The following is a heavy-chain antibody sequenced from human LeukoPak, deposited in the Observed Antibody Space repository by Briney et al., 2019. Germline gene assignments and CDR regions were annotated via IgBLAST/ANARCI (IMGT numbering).Heavy chain of an antibody. CDR2: INHSGNS. V-gene: IGHV4-34*01. J-gene: IGHJ5*02. CDR3: AILRGYCSGGSCYSGWFDP. Sequence: PSETLSLTCAVYGGSFSCYYWSWIRQSPGKGLEWIGEINHSGNSNYNPSLKSRVTISVDTSKNQFSLRLSPMTAADTAVYYCAILRGYCSGGSCYSGWFDPWGQGTLVTVSS. D-gene: IGHD2-15*01. CDR1: GGSFSCYY.